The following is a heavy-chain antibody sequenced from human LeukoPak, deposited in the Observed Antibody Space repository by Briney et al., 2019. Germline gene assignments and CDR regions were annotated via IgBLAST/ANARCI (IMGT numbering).Heavy chain of an antibody. Sequence: ASVKVSCKASGGTFSSYAISWVRQAPGQGLEWMGIINPSGGSTSYAQKFQGRVTMTRDTSTSTVYMELSSLRSEDTAVYYCAVYGSGSYYVYWGQGTLVTVSS. D-gene: IGHD3-10*01. CDR2: INPSGGST. CDR1: GGTFSSYA. CDR3: AVYGSGSYYVY. J-gene: IGHJ4*02. V-gene: IGHV1-46*01.